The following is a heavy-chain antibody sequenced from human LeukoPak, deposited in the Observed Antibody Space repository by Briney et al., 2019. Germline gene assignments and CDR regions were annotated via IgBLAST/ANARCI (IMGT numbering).Heavy chain of an antibody. CDR1: GGSISSYY. D-gene: IGHD2-21*02. Sequence: SSETLSLTCTVSGGSISSYYWSWIRQPPGKGLEWIGYIYYSGSTNYNPSLKSRVTISVDTSKNQFSLKLSSVTAADTAVYYCARLYCGGDCYQFDYWGQGTLVTVSS. V-gene: IGHV4-59*01. J-gene: IGHJ4*02. CDR3: ARLYCGGDCYQFDY. CDR2: IYYSGST.